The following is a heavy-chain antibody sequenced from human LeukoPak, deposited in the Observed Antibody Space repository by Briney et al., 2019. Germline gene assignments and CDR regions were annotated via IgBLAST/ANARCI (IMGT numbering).Heavy chain of an antibody. CDR3: ARLGDTAMVPDY. CDR2: ISGSGGST. Sequence: GGSLRLSCAASGFTFSSYAMSWARQAPGKGLEWVSAISGSGGSTYYADSVKGRFTISRDNSKNTLYLQMNSLRAEDTAVYYCARLGDTAMVPDYWGQGTLVTVSS. D-gene: IGHD5-18*01. CDR1: GFTFSSYA. J-gene: IGHJ4*02. V-gene: IGHV3-23*01.